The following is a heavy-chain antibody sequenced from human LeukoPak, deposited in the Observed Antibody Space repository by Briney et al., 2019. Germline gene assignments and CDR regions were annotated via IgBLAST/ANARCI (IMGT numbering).Heavy chain of an antibody. Sequence: SETLSLTCTVSGGSISSDYWGWIRQPPGKGLEWIGSIYYSGSTYYNPSLKSRVTISVDTSKNQFSLKLSSVTAADTAVYYCARGGLTYYYDSSGHLGLGYWGQGTLVTVSS. CDR3: ARGGLTYYYDSSGHLGLGY. CDR2: IYYSGST. V-gene: IGHV4-39*07. J-gene: IGHJ4*02. D-gene: IGHD3-22*01. CDR1: GGSISSDY.